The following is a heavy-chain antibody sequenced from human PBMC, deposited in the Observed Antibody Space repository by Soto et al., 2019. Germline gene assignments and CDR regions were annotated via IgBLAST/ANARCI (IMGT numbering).Heavy chain of an antibody. CDR2: ISAHKGNT. D-gene: IGHD1-1*01. V-gene: IGHV1-18*01. CDR1: GYAFTTYG. Sequence: QVHLVQSGAEVKKPGASVKVSCKGSGYAFTTYGITWVRQAPGQGLEWMGWISAHKGNTTYAQKLQGRVTVTRDTSTRTAYMELRSLRSDDTAVYYCARGRYGDYWGQGALVTVSS. J-gene: IGHJ4*02. CDR3: ARGRYGDY.